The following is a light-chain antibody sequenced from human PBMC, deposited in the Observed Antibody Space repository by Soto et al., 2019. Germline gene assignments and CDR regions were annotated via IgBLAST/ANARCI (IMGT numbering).Light chain of an antibody. J-gene: IGKJ5*01. CDR1: QNTNSG. CDR2: KAA. CDR3: QQYESYPP. V-gene: IGKV1-5*03. Sequence: DIQMIQSPSTLSAFVGDRVTITCRASQNTNSGLAWYQQKPGKAPKLLIYKAASLQSGVPSRFSGRGSGTEFTLTISSLQPDDFATYDSQQYESYPPVGQGTRLELQ.